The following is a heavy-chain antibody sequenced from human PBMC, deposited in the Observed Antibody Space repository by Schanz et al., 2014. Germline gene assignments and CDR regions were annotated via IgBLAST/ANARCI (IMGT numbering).Heavy chain of an antibody. J-gene: IGHJ4*02. CDR1: GFTFSDYS. CDR2: IYSGSVTK. Sequence: DVHLVESGGGLVQPGGSLRLSCAASGFTFSDYSMNWVRQAPGKGLVWISYIYSGSVTKYYADSVKGRFTISRDNAKNSLYLQMDSLRDEDTAVYFCVREAIEGPTRAFDYWGQGTLVTVSS. CDR3: VREAIEGPTRAFDY. D-gene: IGHD1-26*01. V-gene: IGHV3-48*02.